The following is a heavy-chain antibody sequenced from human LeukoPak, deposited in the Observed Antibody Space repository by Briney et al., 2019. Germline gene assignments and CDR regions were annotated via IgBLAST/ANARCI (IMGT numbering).Heavy chain of an antibody. J-gene: IGHJ4*02. CDR3: AREREETYGSGSYTFDH. CDR2: INTNNGNT. CDR1: GYTFTNYA. D-gene: IGHD3-10*01. Sequence: GASVKVSCKASGYTFTNYAFSWVRQAPGQGLEWMGWINTNNGNTNYVKSLQGRVTMTTDTSTSTAYMELRSLRSDDTAVYYCAREREETYGSGSYTFDHWGQGTLVTVSS. V-gene: IGHV1-18*01.